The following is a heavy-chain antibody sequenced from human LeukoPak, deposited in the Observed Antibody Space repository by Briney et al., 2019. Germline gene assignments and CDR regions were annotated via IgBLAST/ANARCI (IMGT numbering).Heavy chain of an antibody. D-gene: IGHD3-22*01. CDR2: ITSSSSYI. J-gene: IGHJ1*01. V-gene: IGHV3-21*01. Sequence: GGSLRLSCAASGFTFSSYNMNWVRQAPGKGLEWVSSITSSSSYIYYADSVKGRFTISRDNAKNSLYLQVNSLRAEDTAVYYCATGNYYDSRGYYTFGHWGQGTLVTVSS. CDR1: GFTFSSYN. CDR3: ATGNYYDSRGYYTFGH.